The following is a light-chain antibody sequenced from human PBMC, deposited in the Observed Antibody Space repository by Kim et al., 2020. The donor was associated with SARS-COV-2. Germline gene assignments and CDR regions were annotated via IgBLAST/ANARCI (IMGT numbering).Light chain of an antibody. CDR2: DNY. CDR1: SSNIGSNY. CDR3: AAWDDSLSGLV. V-gene: IGLV1-47*02. J-gene: IGLJ2*01. Sequence: QSALTQPPSASGTPGQRVTISCSGSSSNIGSNYVYWYQQLPGTAPKLLIYDNYQRPSGVPDRFSGSKSGTSASLAIGGLRSEDEADYYCAAWDDSLSGLVFGGGTQLTVL.